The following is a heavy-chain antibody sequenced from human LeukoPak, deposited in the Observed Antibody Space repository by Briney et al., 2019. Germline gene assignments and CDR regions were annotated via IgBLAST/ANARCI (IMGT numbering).Heavy chain of an antibody. V-gene: IGHV4-59*01. CDR2: VFHTGST. CDR3: ARVYRRLLFDY. J-gene: IGHJ4*02. CDR1: GGSISNFY. Sequence: SETLSLTCTVSGGSISNFYWSWIRQPPGKGLEWIGYVFHTGSTNYNPSLASRVPMSVDTSKNQFSLRLSSVTAADTAVYYCARVYRRLLFDYWGQGTPVTVSS. D-gene: IGHD2-8*01.